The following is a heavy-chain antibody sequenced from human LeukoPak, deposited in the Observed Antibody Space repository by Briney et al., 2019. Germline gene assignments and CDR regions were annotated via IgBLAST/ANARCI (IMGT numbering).Heavy chain of an antibody. CDR1: GFTFRSYR. CDR3: ARDWSSVDY. CDR2: ISSSSSTI. D-gene: IGHD3-10*01. J-gene: IGHJ4*02. Sequence: GGSLRLSCAASGFTFRSYRMNWVRQAPGKGLEWVSYISSSSSTIYYADSVKGRFTISRDNAKNSLYLQMNGLRAEDTAVFYCARDWSSVDYWGQGTLVTVSS. V-gene: IGHV3-48*04.